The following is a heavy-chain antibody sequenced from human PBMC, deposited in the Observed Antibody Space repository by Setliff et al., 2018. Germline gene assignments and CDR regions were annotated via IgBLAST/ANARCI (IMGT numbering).Heavy chain of an antibody. D-gene: IGHD3-3*01. V-gene: IGHV1-3*01. Sequence: GASVKVSCKASGFTLTSYPIHWVRQAPGQRLEWMGWINPDNGNRKYSQRFQGRVTITRDTSASTVFLELSTLRSEDTAVYYCTRDFLGATASFDIGGQGTMVTVS. CDR3: TRDFLGATASFDI. J-gene: IGHJ3*02. CDR2: INPDNGNR. CDR1: GFTLTSYP.